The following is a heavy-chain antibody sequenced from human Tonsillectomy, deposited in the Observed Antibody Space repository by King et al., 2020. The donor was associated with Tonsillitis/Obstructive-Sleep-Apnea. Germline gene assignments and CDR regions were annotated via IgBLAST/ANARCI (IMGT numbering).Heavy chain of an antibody. CDR3: ARWGGYQLHTFYYYMDV. D-gene: IGHD2-2*01. Sequence: QLQESGPGLVKPSQTLSLTCTVSGGSISSGDYYWSWIRQRPGKGLEWIGYIYYSGSTYYNPSLKSRVTISVDTSKNQFSLKLSSVTAADTAVYYCARWGGYQLHTFYYYMDVWGKGTTVTVSS. V-gene: IGHV4-31*03. J-gene: IGHJ6*03. CDR2: IYYSGST. CDR1: GGSISSGDYY.